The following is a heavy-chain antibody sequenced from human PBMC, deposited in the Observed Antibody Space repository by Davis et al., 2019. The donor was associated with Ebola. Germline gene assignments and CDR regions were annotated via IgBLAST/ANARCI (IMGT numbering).Heavy chain of an antibody. Sequence: ESLKISCAASGFPFRYYAMNWVRQAPGKGLEWVSGISGAGGDKKYADSVKGRFTISRDNSKGTLFLQLDSLRVEDTAIYYCTKESRWYGGYYFDSWGQGTLVVVSS. J-gene: IGHJ4*02. V-gene: IGHV3-23*01. D-gene: IGHD4-23*01. CDR2: ISGAGGDK. CDR1: GFPFRYYA. CDR3: TKESRWYGGYYFDS.